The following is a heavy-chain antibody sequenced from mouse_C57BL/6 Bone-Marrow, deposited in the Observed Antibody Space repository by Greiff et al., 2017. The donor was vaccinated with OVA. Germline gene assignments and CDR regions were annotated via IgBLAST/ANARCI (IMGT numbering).Heavy chain of an antibody. CDR1: GYTFTNYW. J-gene: IGHJ4*01. CDR2: IYPGGGYT. CDR3: ARGNYDYDYAMDY. D-gene: IGHD2-4*01. Sequence: QVQLKQSGAELVRPGTSVKMSCKASGYTFTNYWIGWAKQRPGHGLEWIGDIYPGGGYTNYNEKFKGKATMTADKSSSTAYMQFSSLTSEDSAIYYSARGNYDYDYAMDYWGQGTSVTVSS. V-gene: IGHV1-63*01.